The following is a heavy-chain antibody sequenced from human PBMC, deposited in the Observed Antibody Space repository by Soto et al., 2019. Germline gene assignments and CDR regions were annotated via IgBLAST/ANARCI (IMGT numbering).Heavy chain of an antibody. D-gene: IGHD2-15*01. Sequence: QLQLLESGPGLVRPSETLSLTCSVSGGSISSTSYYWGWIRQPPGKGLEWIASIYYTGSTYYSPSLKSRVTISVATSKNLFSLELNSVTAADTAVYYCARGRALYCSGGSCYWFDPWGQGTLVTVSS. V-gene: IGHV4-39*02. J-gene: IGHJ5*02. CDR3: ARGRALYCSGGSCYWFDP. CDR1: GGSISSTSYY. CDR2: IYYTGST.